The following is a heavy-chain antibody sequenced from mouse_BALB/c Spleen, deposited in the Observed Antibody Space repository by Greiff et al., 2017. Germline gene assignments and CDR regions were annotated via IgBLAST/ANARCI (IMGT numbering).Heavy chain of an antibody. Sequence: EVMLVESGGDLVKPGGSLKLSCAASGFTFSSYGMSWVRQTPDKRLEWVATISSGGSYTYYPDSVKGRFTISRDNAKNTLYLQMSSLKSEDTAMYYCARQTGDRAMDYWGQGTSVTVSS. CDR3: ARQTGDRAMDY. J-gene: IGHJ4*01. V-gene: IGHV5-6*01. CDR1: GFTFSSYG. D-gene: IGHD4-1*01. CDR2: ISSGGSYT.